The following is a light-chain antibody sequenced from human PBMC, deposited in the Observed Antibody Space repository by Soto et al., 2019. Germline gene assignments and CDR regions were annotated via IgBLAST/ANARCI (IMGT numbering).Light chain of an antibody. Sequence: HSTLTQPASVSGSPGQSITISCTGTSSDVGTYNLVSWYQQHPGTVPKLFIYEDNNRPSGVSNLFSGSKSGNTASLTISGLLAADEADYYCCTYIGNDTWVFGGGTKLTVL. CDR3: CTYIGNDTWV. CDR1: SSDVGTYNL. V-gene: IGLV2-23*01. CDR2: EDN. J-gene: IGLJ3*02.